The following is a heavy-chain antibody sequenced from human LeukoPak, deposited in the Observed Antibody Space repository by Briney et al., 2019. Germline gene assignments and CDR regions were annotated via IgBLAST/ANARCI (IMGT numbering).Heavy chain of an antibody. CDR2: INPSGGST. Sequence: ASVKVSCKTSGYTFTSYYMHWVRQAPGQGLEWMGIINPSGGSTNYAQKFQGRVTMTRDMSTRTVYMELSSLRSEDTAVYYCARNWGADHRVGGLPDYWGQGTLVTVSS. V-gene: IGHV1-46*01. J-gene: IGHJ4*02. D-gene: IGHD7-27*01. CDR3: ARNWGADHRVGGLPDY. CDR1: GYTFTSYY.